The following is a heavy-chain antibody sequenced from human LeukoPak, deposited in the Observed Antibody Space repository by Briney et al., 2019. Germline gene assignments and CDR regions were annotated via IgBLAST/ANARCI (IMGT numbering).Heavy chain of an antibody. CDR1: GYTFTSYG. CDR3: ARVLGQAAANHMDV. CDR2: ISAYNGNT. J-gene: IGHJ6*02. D-gene: IGHD6-13*01. Sequence: ASVKVSCKASGYTFTSYGISWVRQAPGQGLEWMGWISAYNGNTNYAQKPQGRVTMTTDTSTSTAYMELRSLRSDDTAVYYCARVLGQAAANHMDVWGQGTTVTVSS. V-gene: IGHV1-18*01.